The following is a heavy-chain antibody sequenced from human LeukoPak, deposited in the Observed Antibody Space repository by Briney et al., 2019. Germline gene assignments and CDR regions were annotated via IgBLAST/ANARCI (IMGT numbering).Heavy chain of an antibody. CDR2: ISGSGENT. V-gene: IGHV3-23*01. Sequence: GGSLRLSCAASGFTFSRYAMSWVRQAPAKGLEWVSVISGSGENTHYADSVKGRFIISRDNSKNTLYLQMNSLRAEDTAVYYCARDLRGYSGYDSDFWGQGTLVTVSS. CDR1: GFTFSRYA. J-gene: IGHJ4*02. D-gene: IGHD5-12*01. CDR3: ARDLRGYSGYDSDF.